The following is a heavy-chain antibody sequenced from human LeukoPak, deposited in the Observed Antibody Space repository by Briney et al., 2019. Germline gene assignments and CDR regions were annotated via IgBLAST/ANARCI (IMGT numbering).Heavy chain of an antibody. CDR2: IWYDGSQK. Sequence: GGSLRLSCAASGFTFSRHGMHRVRQAQGKGPEWVVVIWYDGSQKYYGDSVKGRFTISRDNSKNTLYLQMNSLRAEDTAVYYCARDSPTDWFFDLWGRGTLVTVSS. D-gene: IGHD4-17*01. V-gene: IGHV3-33*01. CDR1: GFTFSRHG. J-gene: IGHJ2*01. CDR3: ARDSPTDWFFDL.